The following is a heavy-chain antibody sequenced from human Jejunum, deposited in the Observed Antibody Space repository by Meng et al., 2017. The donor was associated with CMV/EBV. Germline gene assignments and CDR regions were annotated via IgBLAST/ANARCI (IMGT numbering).Heavy chain of an antibody. V-gene: IGHV1-69*12. J-gene: IGHJ1*01. Sequence: QGRLVQSGAELKKPGSSVKVSCKASGDIFNNYGFTWVRQAPGQGLEWMGGIVPIFSTTNYAQKFQGRVTITADESTSTAYMELSSLTSEDTAVYYCVRPLVWNWGQGTLVTVSS. D-gene: IGHD2-8*01. CDR3: VRPLVWN. CDR1: GDIFNNYG. CDR2: IVPIFSTT.